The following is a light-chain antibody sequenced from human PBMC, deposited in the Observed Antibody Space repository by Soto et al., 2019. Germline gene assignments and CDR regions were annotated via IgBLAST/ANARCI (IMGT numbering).Light chain of an antibody. J-gene: IGKJ1*01. V-gene: IGKV3-15*01. CDR1: QSVRSS. CDR2: DAS. Sequence: EIVMTQSPGTVSVSPGERATLFCRSSQSVRSSLVWYQQKPGQAPRLFIYDASTRATGIPARFSGSGSGTEFTLTISSLQTDDFSTYYCQQYHSYWTFGQGTKV. CDR3: QQYHSYWT.